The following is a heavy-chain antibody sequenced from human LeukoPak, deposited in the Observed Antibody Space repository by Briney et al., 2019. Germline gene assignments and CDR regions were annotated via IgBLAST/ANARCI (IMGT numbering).Heavy chain of an antibody. CDR1: GFTFSSYW. Sequence: GGSLRLSCAASGFTFSSYWMHWVRQAPGKGLVWVSRINSDGSSTSYADSVKGRFTISRDNAKNTLYLQMNSLRAEDTAVYYCARVGGHYYDSSGLSFDYWGQGTLVTVSS. CDR2: INSDGSST. CDR3: ARVGGHYYDSSGLSFDY. D-gene: IGHD3-22*01. V-gene: IGHV3-74*01. J-gene: IGHJ4*02.